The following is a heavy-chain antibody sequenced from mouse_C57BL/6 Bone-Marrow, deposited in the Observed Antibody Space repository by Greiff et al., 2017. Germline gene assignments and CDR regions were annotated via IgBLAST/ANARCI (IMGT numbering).Heavy chain of an antibody. V-gene: IGHV1-72*01. D-gene: IGHD1-1*01. CDR1: GYTFTSYW. Sequence: QVQLQQPGAELVKPGASVKLSCKASGYTFTSYWMHWVKQRPGRGLEWIGRIDPNSGGTKYNEKFKSKATLTVDKPSSTAYMQLSNLTSEDFAVYDCARRQRLYYGSSYAMDYWGQGASVTVSS. J-gene: IGHJ4*01. CDR3: ARRQRLYYGSSYAMDY. CDR2: IDPNSGGT.